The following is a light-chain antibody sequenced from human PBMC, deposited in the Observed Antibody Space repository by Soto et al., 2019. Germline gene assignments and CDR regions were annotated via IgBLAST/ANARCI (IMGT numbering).Light chain of an antibody. V-gene: IGLV2-14*03. Sequence: QSALTQPASVSVSPGQSITLSCTGTSSDIGGYNYVSWYQQLPGKVPKLIIYDVSNRPSGVSDRFSGSKSGNAASLTISGLQAEDEDDYYCSSYTCTSTLYVFGTGTKLTVL. CDR2: DVS. CDR1: SSDIGGYNY. J-gene: IGLJ1*01. CDR3: SSYTCTSTLYV.